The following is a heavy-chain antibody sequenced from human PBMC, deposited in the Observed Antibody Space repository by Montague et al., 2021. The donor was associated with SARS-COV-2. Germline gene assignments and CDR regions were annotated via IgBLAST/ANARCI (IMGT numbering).Heavy chain of an antibody. CDR3: VRATLYMDF. Sequence: LSFSSSGFIFGDYWMSWVRQAPGKGLEWVANIKHDGSEQYYMDSVKGRFTVSRDNARNSLSLQMNSLRAEDTAVYYCVRATLYMDFWGEGTTVAVSS. J-gene: IGHJ6*03. CDR1: GFIFGDYW. CDR2: IKHDGSEQ. V-gene: IGHV3-7*01.